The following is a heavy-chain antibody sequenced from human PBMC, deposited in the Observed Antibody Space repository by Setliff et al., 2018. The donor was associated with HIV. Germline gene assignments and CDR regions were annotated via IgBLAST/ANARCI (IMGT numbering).Heavy chain of an antibody. Sequence: SETLSLTCTVSGGSISSYYWSWIRPPPEKGLELIGYIYNRGGTNYNPSLKSRVTISLDTSKTQSSLKLNSVTAANPAEYYSATAACSGGCCYSPGYWGQ. V-gene: IGHV4-59*01. CDR2: IYNRGGT. J-gene: IGHJ4*02. CDR1: GGSISSYY. D-gene: IGHD2-15*01. CDR3: ATAACSGGCCYSPGY.